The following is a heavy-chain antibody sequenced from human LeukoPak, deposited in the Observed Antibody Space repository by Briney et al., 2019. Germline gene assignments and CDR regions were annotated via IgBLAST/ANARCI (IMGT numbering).Heavy chain of an antibody. CDR3: ARGPLWFIAFDI. V-gene: IGHV4-34*01. J-gene: IGHJ3*02. Sequence: SETLSLTCTVSGGSVSHSAHYWSWIRQPPGKGLEWIGEINHSGSTNYNPSLKSRVTISVDTSKNQFSLKLSSVTAADTAVYYCARGPLWFIAFDIWGQGTMVTVSS. CDR2: INHSGST. D-gene: IGHD3-10*01. CDR1: GGSVSHSAHY.